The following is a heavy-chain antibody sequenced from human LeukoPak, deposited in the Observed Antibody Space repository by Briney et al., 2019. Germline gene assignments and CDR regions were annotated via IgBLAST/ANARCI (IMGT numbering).Heavy chain of an antibody. CDR2: IKQDGSEK. CDR1: GFTFSSYW. D-gene: IGHD5-24*01. Sequence: GGSLRLSCAASGFTFSSYWMSWVRQAPGKGLEWVANIKQDGSEKYYVDSVKGRFTISRDNAKNLLYLQLNSLRPEDTALYYCAKDGRDGYNYYYYGMDVWGQGTTVTVSS. CDR3: AKDGRDGYNYYYYGMDV. J-gene: IGHJ6*02. V-gene: IGHV3-7*03.